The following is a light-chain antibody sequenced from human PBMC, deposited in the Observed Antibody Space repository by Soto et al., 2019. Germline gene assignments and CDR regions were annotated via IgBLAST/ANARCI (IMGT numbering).Light chain of an antibody. J-gene: IGKJ1*01. CDR2: GAS. Sequence: DIVLTQSPASLSLPPGERATLSCRASQSVSSSFLAWYQQKPGQAPRLLIYGASRRATGIAARFTGSGSGTDFTLTISRLEPEDYAVYDCQQYDSSLTFGIGTKVEIK. CDR1: QSVSSSF. V-gene: IGKV3-20*01. CDR3: QQYDSSLT.